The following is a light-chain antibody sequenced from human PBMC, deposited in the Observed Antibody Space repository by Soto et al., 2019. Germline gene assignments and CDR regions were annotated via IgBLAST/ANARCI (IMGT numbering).Light chain of an antibody. V-gene: IGLV1-44*01. CDR1: SSDFVSNS. Sequence: QSVLTQSPSASGTPGQRVTISCSASSSDFVSNSVSWYQHVPGTAPKLLISRNHQRPSGVPDRFSGSKSAISASLVITGLQADDEADYYCQSYDNSLTEWVFGGGTKLTVL. CDR3: QSYDNSLTEWV. J-gene: IGLJ3*02. CDR2: RNH.